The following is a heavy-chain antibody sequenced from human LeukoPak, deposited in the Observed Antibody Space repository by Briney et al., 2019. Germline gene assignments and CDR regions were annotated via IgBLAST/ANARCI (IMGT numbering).Heavy chain of an antibody. D-gene: IGHD4-17*01. CDR1: GYTFTSYD. J-gene: IGHJ6*03. V-gene: IGHV1-8*03. CDR2: MNPNSGNT. Sequence: ASVKVSCKASGYTFTSYDINWVRQATGQGLEWMGWMNPNSGNTGYAQKFQGRVTITRNTSISTAYMELSSLRSEDTAVYYCARAPTVTTYYYYYMDVWGKGTTVTVSS. CDR3: ARAPTVTTYYYYYMDV.